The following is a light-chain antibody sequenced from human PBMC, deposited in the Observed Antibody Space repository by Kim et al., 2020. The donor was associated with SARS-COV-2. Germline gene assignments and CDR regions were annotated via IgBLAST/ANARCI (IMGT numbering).Light chain of an antibody. CDR2: DII. CDR3: CSYTISSTVI. CDR1: SSDVGAYNF. Sequence: GQPLTISCTGTSSDVGAYNFVSWYQQHPGKAPKLMIYDIINLPSGVSNRFSGSKSGNTASLTISGLQAEDEADYYCCSYTISSTVIFGGGTQLTVL. J-gene: IGLJ2*01. V-gene: IGLV2-14*03.